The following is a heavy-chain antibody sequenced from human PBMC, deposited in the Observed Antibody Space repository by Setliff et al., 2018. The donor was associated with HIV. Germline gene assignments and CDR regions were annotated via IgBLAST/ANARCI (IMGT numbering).Heavy chain of an antibody. V-gene: IGHV1-69*13. D-gene: IGHD3-10*01. CDR3: ARARRSSMVRGTYFDY. J-gene: IGHJ4*02. CDR2: IIPIFGTA. Sequence: SVKVSCKASGGTFRSYAISWVRQAPGQGLEWMGGIIPIFGTANYAQKFQGRVKITADESTSTAYMELSSRRSEDTAVYYCARARRSSMVRGTYFDYWGQGTLVTVSS. CDR1: GGTFRSYA.